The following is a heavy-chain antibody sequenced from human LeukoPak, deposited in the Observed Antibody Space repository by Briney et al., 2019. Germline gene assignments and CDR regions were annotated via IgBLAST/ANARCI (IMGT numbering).Heavy chain of an antibody. J-gene: IGHJ4*02. Sequence: SQTLSLTCTVSGGSISSYYWSWVRLPPGKGLEWVGYIYYSGSTNSNPSLKSRVTISVDTSKNQFSLKLSSVTAADTAVYYCARGIFGVVPKSFDYWGQGTLVTVSS. CDR1: GGSISSYY. CDR3: ARGIFGVVPKSFDY. V-gene: IGHV4-59*01. D-gene: IGHD3-3*01. CDR2: IYYSGST.